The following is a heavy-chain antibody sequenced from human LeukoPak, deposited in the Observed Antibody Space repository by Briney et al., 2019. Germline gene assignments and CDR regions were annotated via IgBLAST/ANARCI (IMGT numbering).Heavy chain of an antibody. V-gene: IGHV4-4*07. Sequence: SSETLSLTCTVSGGSISSYYWSWIRQPAGKGLEWIGRIYTSGSTNYNPSLKGRVTMSVDTSKNQFSLKLSSVTAADTAVYYCARVVESEIFGVVIIRIDYWGQGTLVTVSS. J-gene: IGHJ4*02. CDR2: IYTSGST. CDR3: ARVVESEIFGVVIIRIDY. CDR1: GGSISSYY. D-gene: IGHD3-3*01.